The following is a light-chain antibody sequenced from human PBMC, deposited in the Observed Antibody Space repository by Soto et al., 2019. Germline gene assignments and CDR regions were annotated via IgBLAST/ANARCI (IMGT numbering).Light chain of an antibody. CDR1: SPNIGAGYD. V-gene: IGLV1-40*01. Sequence: QLVLTQPPSVSGAPGQRVTISCTGSSPNIGAGYDVHWYRQLPGTAPKLLIYGNSNRPSGVPDRFSGSKSGTSASLAITGLQAEDEADYYCQSYDSSLSGYVFGTGTKLTVL. J-gene: IGLJ1*01. CDR2: GNS. CDR3: QSYDSSLSGYV.